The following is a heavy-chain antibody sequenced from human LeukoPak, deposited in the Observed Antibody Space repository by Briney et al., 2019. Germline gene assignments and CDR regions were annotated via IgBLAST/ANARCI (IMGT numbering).Heavy chain of an antibody. CDR3: ARGKRSGLLRYFDWLPEILDY. CDR2: INPNSGDT. CDR1: GYTFTDYY. D-gene: IGHD3-9*01. J-gene: IGHJ4*02. Sequence: GASVKVSCRASGYTFTDYYIHWVRQAPGQGLEWMGWINPNSGDTNYAQKFQGRVTMTRDTSISTAYMELSRLRSDDTAVYYCARGKRSGLLRYFDWLPEILDYWGQGTLVSVSS. V-gene: IGHV1-2*02.